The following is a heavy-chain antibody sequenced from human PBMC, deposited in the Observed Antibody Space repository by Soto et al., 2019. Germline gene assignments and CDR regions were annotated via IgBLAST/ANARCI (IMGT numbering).Heavy chain of an antibody. Sequence: GGSLRLSCAASGFTFSSYSMNWVRQAPGKGLEWVSSISSSSYIYYADSVKGRFTISRDNAKNSLYLQMNSLRAEDTAVYYCARVSGYYYDYGMDVWGQGTTVTVSS. D-gene: IGHD5-12*01. V-gene: IGHV3-21*01. CDR2: ISSSSYI. J-gene: IGHJ6*02. CDR3: ARVSGYYYDYGMDV. CDR1: GFTFSSYS.